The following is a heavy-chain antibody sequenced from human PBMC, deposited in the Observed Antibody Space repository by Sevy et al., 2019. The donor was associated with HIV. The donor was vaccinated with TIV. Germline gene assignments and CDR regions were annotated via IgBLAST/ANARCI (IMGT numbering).Heavy chain of an antibody. Sequence: GGSLRLSCAASGIIFKSYVMSWVRQAPGKRLEWLSGISASGGSTYYADSVKGRFTISRDNFKSTLYLQMNILRAEDTAVYYCAGAGVGAKGFDYWGQGTLVTVSS. CDR1: GIIFKSYV. CDR2: ISASGGST. J-gene: IGHJ4*02. CDR3: AGAGVGAKGFDY. D-gene: IGHD1-26*01. V-gene: IGHV3-23*01.